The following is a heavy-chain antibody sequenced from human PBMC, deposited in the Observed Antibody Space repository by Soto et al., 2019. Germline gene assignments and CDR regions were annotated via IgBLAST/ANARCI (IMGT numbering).Heavy chain of an antibody. CDR3: AINPRHRGRSSWYSGDAFDI. J-gene: IGHJ3*02. V-gene: IGHV1-69*02. Sequence: GASVKVSCKASGGTFSSYTISWVRQAPGQGLEWMGRIIPILGIANCAQKFQGRVTITADKSTSTAYMELSSLRSEDTAVYYCAINPRHRGRSSWYSGDAFDIWGQGTMVTVSS. CDR2: IIPILGIA. CDR1: GGTFSSYT. D-gene: IGHD6-13*01.